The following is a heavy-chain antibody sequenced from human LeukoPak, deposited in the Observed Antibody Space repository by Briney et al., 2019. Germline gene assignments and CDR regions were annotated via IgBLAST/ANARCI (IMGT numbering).Heavy chain of an antibody. V-gene: IGHV1-46*01. CDR2: INPSGGST. Sequence: ASVKVSCKASGYTFISYYMHWVRQAPGQGLEWMGIINPSGGSTSYAQKFQGRVTMTRDTSTSTVYMELSSLRSEDTAVYYCARELLAYYYDSSGYHNWFDPWGQGTLVTVSS. CDR3: ARELLAYYYDSSGYHNWFDP. CDR1: GYTFISYY. D-gene: IGHD3-22*01. J-gene: IGHJ5*02.